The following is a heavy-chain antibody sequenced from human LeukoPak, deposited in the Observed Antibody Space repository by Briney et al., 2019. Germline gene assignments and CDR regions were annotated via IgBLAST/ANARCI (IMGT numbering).Heavy chain of an antibody. V-gene: IGHV3-48*04. CDR2: ISSSSSTI. CDR3: ARDPTPGGIFGAVTFNWFDP. Sequence: GGSLRLSCAASGFTFSSYSMNWVRQAPGKGLEWVSYISSSSSTIYYADSVKGRFTISRDNAKNSLYLQMNSLRAEDTAVYYCARDPTPGGIFGAVTFNWFDPWGQGTLVTVSS. CDR1: GFTFSSYS. D-gene: IGHD3-3*01. J-gene: IGHJ5*02.